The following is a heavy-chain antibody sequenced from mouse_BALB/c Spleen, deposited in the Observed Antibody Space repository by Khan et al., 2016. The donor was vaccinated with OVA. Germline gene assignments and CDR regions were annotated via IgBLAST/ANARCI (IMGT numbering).Heavy chain of an antibody. CDR3: ARSDCGSAYAMDY. V-gene: IGHV1S132*01. CDR1: GYIFTSYW. J-gene: IGHJ4*01. Sequence: QVQLQQSGAELVRPGASVKLSCKTSGYIFTSYWIHWVKQRPGQGLAWIARIYPGTGSTYYNEKFKGKATLTADKSSSTAYMQLSSLKSEDSAVYCCARSDCGSAYAMDYWGQGTSVTVSS. CDR2: IYPGTGST. D-gene: IGHD1-1*01.